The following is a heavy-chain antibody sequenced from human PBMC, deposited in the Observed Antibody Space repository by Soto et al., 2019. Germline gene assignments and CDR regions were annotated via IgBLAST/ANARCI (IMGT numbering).Heavy chain of an antibody. V-gene: IGHV3-23*01. CDR2: ISVSGGST. CDR1: GVTFISYA. J-gene: IGHJ4*02. CDR3: ANMADFWSGYPFFDY. D-gene: IGHD3-3*01. Sequence: GSQRLSYTAAGVTFISYAVSWIRQDPGKGLEWVSAISVSGGSTYYADSVKGRFTISRDNSKNTLYLQMNSLRAEDTAVYYCANMADFWSGYPFFDYWGQGTLVTVSS.